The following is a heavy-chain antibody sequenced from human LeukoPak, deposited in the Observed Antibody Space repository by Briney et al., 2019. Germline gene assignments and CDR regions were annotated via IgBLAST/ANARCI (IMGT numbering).Heavy chain of an antibody. D-gene: IGHD6-19*01. J-gene: IGHJ4*02. V-gene: IGHV3-11*01. CDR3: AACLYSSGWYADY. Sequence: PGGSLRLSCAASGFTFSDYYMSWIRQAPGKGLEWVSYISSSGSTIYYADSVKGRFTISRDNAKNTLYLQMNSLRAEDTAVYYCAACLYSSGWYADYWGQGTLVTVSS. CDR1: GFTFSDYY. CDR2: ISSSGSTI.